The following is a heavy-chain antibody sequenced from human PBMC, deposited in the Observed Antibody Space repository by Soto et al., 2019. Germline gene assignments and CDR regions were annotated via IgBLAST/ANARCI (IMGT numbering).Heavy chain of an antibody. J-gene: IGHJ4*02. Sequence: EVQLVESGGGLAQPGGSLRLSCAASGFTFSGYEMNWVRQAPGKGPEWVSYIDSSGNTIDYADSVKGRFTISRDNAKNSLYLQMNSLRAEDTAIYYCARDGPAADFDHWGQGTQVTVSS. V-gene: IGHV3-48*03. D-gene: IGHD6-13*01. CDR3: ARDGPAADFDH. CDR1: GFTFSGYE. CDR2: IDSSGNTI.